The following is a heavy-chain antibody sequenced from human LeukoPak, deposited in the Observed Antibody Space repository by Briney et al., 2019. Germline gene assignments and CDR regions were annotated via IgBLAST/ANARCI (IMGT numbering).Heavy chain of an antibody. V-gene: IGHV1-2*02. CDR3: ARVLGTSYGDYFDY. CDR1: GYTFTVFY. Sequence: ASVKVSCKASGYTFTVFYMHWVRQAPGQGLEWMGWIDPNSGGTNHAQKFQGRVTMTRDTSISTAYMGLSGLRSDDTAVYYCARVLGTSYGDYFDYWGQGTLVTVSS. J-gene: IGHJ4*02. CDR2: IDPNSGGT. D-gene: IGHD4-17*01.